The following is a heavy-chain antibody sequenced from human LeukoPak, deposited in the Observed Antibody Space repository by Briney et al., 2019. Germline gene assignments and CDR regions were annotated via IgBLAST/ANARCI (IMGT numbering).Heavy chain of an antibody. D-gene: IGHD3-22*01. Sequence: ASVKVSCKVSGYTLTELSMHWVRQAPGQGLEWMGIINPSGGSTSYAQKFQGRVTMTRDTSTSTVYMELSSLRSEDTAVYYCARASKSSITMIVVVPLFDYWGQGTLVTVSS. J-gene: IGHJ4*02. CDR2: INPSGGST. CDR3: ARASKSSITMIVVVPLFDY. V-gene: IGHV1-46*01. CDR1: GYTLTELS.